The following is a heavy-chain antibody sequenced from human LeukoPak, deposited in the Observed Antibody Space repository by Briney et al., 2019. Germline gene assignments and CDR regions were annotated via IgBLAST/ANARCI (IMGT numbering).Heavy chain of an antibody. CDR3: ARGGYGAHMG. Sequence: GGSLRLSCAASGFTFSSSWMHWVRQPPGKGLVWVSGINSDGTTTGYADSVKGRFTISRDNAKNTVSLQMSSLRAEDTALYYCARGGYGAHMGWGQGTLVTVSS. J-gene: IGHJ4*02. V-gene: IGHV3-74*01. CDR2: INSDGTTT. CDR1: GFTFSSSW. D-gene: IGHD4-17*01.